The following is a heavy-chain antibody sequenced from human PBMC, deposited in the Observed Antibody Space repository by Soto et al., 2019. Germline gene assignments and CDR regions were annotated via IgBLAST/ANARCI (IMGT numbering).Heavy chain of an antibody. CDR1: GFTFSSFG. CDR2: ISYDGSIK. CDR3: AKGDSSGYYLSNFDC. D-gene: IGHD3-22*01. V-gene: IGHV3-30*18. J-gene: IGHJ4*02. Sequence: QVQLVESGGGVVQPGRSLRLSCTASGFTFSSFGMHWVRQAPGKGLDWVAVISYDGSIKYYADSVKGRFTVSRDNSTNTVYLQMNSLRAEHTAHYYCAKGDSSGYYLSNFDCWGQGTLVTVSS.